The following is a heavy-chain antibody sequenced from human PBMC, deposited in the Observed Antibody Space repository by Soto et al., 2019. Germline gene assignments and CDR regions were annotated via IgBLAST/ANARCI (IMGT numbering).Heavy chain of an antibody. J-gene: IGHJ3*02. V-gene: IGHV4-34*01. CDR3: ARVTVILDAFDI. Sequence: PSETLSLTCAVYGGSFSGYYWSWIRQPPGKGLEWIGEINHSGSTNYNPSLKSRVTISVDTSKNQFSLKLSSVTAADTAVYYCARVTVILDAFDIWGQGTMVTVSS. CDR1: GGSFSGYY. CDR2: INHSGST.